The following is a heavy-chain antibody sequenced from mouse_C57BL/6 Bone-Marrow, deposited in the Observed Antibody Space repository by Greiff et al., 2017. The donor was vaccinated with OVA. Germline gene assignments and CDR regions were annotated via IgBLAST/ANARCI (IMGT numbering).Heavy chain of an antibody. D-gene: IGHD2-5*01. CDR3: ARGDNNSLYCFAY. V-gene: IGHV1-39*01. Sequence: VQLQESGPELVKPGASVKISCKASGYSFTDYNMNWVKQSNGKSLEWIGVINPNYGTTSYNQKFKGKATLTVDKSSSTAYMQLNSLTSDDSAVYYCARGDNNSLYCFAYWGQGTTLTVSS. J-gene: IGHJ2*01. CDR2: INPNYGTT. CDR1: GYSFTDYN.